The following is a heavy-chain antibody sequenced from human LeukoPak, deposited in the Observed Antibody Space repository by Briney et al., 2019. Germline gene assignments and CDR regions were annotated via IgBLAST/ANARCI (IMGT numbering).Heavy chain of an antibody. D-gene: IGHD1-26*01. V-gene: IGHV3-23*01. CDR2: ISGSGGST. CDR1: GFTFSSYS. Sequence: PGGSLRLSCAASGFTFSSYSMNWVRQAPGKGLEWVSAISGSGGSTYYADSVKGRFTISRDNSKNTLYLQMNSLRAEDTAVYYCAVLVGATNGVDYWGQGTLVTVSS. CDR3: AVLVGATNGVDY. J-gene: IGHJ4*02.